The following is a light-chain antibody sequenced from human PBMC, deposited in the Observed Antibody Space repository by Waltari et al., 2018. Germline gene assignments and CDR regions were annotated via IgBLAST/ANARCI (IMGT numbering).Light chain of an antibody. CDR3: QQSYRTPYT. CDR2: AAS. V-gene: IGKV1-39*01. J-gene: IGKJ2*01. Sequence: DIQMTQFPASLSASVVYRVTIAGRASQNINRYLNWYQQKPGQAPKLLICAASTLPSGVPSRFSGRGYGTDFTLTISSLRPEDSASYCCQQSYRTPYTFGQGTKVEV. CDR1: QNINRY.